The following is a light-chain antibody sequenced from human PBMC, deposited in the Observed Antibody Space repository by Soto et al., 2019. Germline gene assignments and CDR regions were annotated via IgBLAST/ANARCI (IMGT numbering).Light chain of an antibody. V-gene: IGKV3-15*01. Sequence: EIVMTQSPVTLSVSPGQGATLYCRASQPISRNLAWSQQKPGQAPRLLIYGASTRATDVSARFSGGGSGTEFTLAITRLQSEDFAIYFCQQYNTWPRTFGQGTKVEVK. CDR2: GAS. CDR1: QPISRN. J-gene: IGKJ1*01. CDR3: QQYNTWPRT.